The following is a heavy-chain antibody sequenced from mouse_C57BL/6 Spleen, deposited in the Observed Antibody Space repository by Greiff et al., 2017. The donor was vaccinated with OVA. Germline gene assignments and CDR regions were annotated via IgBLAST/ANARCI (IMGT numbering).Heavy chain of an antibody. D-gene: IGHD1-1*01. CDR2: IDPETGGT. V-gene: IGHV1-15*01. CDR3: TRSGSSYGPDDY. J-gene: IGHJ2*01. CDR1: GYTFTDYE. Sequence: QVQLQQSGAELVRPGASVTLSCKASGYTFTDYEMHWVKQTPVHGLEWIGAIDPETGGTAYNQKFKGKAILTADKSSSTAYMELRSLTSEDAAVYYCTRSGSSYGPDDYWGQGTTRTVSS.